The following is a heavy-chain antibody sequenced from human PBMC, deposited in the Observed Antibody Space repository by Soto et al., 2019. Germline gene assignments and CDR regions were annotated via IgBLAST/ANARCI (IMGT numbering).Heavy chain of an antibody. CDR3: ARSAISPYGGLICPFDY. D-gene: IGHD3-16*02. CDR1: GYTFTAYA. J-gene: IGHJ4*02. CDR2: INPGNGNT. V-gene: IGHV1-3*05. Sequence: QVQLVQSGGEEKKPGASVKVSCEASGYTFTAYAIHWLRQAPGQRLEWMAWINPGNGNTKYSQKFLGRVSITSDTSASTAYLELASVRSEDTALYYCARSAISPYGGLICPFDYWGQGNLVTVSS.